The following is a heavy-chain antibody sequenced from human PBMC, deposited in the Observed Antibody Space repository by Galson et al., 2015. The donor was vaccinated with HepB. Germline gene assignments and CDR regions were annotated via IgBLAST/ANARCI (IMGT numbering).Heavy chain of an antibody. CDR2: IIPILGIA. V-gene: IGHV1-69*10. CDR1: GGTFSSYA. D-gene: IGHD2-15*01. Sequence: SVKVSCKASGGTFSSYAISWVRQAPGQGLEWMGGIIPILGIANYAQKFQGRVTITADKSTSTAYMELSSLRSEDTAVYYCARVGHCSGGSCYYFDYWDQGTLVTVSS. J-gene: IGHJ4*02. CDR3: ARVGHCSGGSCYYFDY.